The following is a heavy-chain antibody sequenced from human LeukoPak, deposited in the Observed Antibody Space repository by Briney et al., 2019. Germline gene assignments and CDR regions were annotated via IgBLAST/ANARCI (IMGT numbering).Heavy chain of an antibody. CDR2: INPNSGGT. D-gene: IGHD6-19*01. CDR1: GYTFTGYY. J-gene: IGHJ5*02. V-gene: IGHV1-2*02. CDR3: ARSGIAVAGWSP. Sequence: ASVKLSCKASGYTFTGYYMRWVRQAPGQGLEWMGWINPNSGGTNYAQKFQGRVTMTRDTSISTAYMELSRLRSDDTAVYYCARSGIAVAGWSPWGQGTLVTVSS.